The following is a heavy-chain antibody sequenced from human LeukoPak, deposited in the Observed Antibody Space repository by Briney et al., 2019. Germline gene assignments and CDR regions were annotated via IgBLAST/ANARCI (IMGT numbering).Heavy chain of an antibody. V-gene: IGHV3-21*01. D-gene: IGHD5-18*01. CDR1: GFTFSSYS. CDR3: ARDSGYTALYWFDP. J-gene: IGHJ5*02. Sequence: PGGSLRLSCAASGFTFSSYSMNWVRQAPGKGLEWVSSISSSSSYIYYADSVKGRFTISRDNAKNSLYLQMNCLRAEDTAVYYCARDSGYTALYWFDPWGQGTLVTVSS. CDR2: ISSSSSYI.